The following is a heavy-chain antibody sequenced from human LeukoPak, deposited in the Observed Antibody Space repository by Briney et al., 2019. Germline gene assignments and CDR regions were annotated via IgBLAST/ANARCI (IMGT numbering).Heavy chain of an antibody. V-gene: IGHV4-39*07. CDR3: AREGYCSGTSCYNFNY. D-gene: IGHD2-2*02. J-gene: IGHJ4*02. CDR1: GGSISSGSYY. CDR2: INHSGSS. Sequence: ASETLSLTCTVSGGSISSGSYYWSWIRQPPGKGLEWIGEINHSGSSNYNPSLKSRVTISLDTSKNQFSLNLSSVTAADTAVYYCAREGYCSGTSCYNFNYWGQGTLVTVSS.